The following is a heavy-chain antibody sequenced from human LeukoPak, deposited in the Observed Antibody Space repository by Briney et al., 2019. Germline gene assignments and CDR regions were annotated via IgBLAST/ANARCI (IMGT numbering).Heavy chain of an antibody. CDR3: AKGHIVVVTASSDAFDI. D-gene: IGHD2-21*02. CDR2: ISGSGGST. Sequence: PGGSLRLSCAASGFTFGSYAMSWVRQAPGKGLEWVSAISGSGGSTYYADSVKGRFTISRDNSKNTLYLQMNSLRAEDTAVYYCAKGHIVVVTASSDAFDIWAKGQWSPSLQ. J-gene: IGHJ3*02. CDR1: GFTFGSYA. V-gene: IGHV3-23*01.